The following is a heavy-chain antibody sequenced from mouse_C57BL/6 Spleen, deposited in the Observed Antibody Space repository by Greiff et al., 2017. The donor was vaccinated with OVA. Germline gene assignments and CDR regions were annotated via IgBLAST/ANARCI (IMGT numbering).Heavy chain of an antibody. CDR3: ARNYGNYALDY. CDR2: IDPSDSYT. D-gene: IGHD2-1*01. V-gene: IGHV1-69*01. J-gene: IGHJ2*01. CDR1: GYTFTSYW. Sequence: QVQLQQSGAELVMPGASVKLSCKASGYTFTSYWMHWVKQRPGQGLEWIGEIDPSDSYTNYNQKFKGKSTLTVDKSSSTAYMQRSSLTSEDSAVYYCARNYGNYALDYWGQGTTLTVSS.